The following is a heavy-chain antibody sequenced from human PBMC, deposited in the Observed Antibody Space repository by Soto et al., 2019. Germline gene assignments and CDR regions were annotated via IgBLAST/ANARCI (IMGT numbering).Heavy chain of an antibody. Sequence: QPGGSLRLSCAASGFTFSSYAMHWVRQAPGKGLEWVAVISYDGSNKYYADSVKGRFTISRDNSKNTLYLQMNSLRAEDTAVYYCASGYSGYDRLHDAFDIWGQGTMVTVSS. CDR1: GFTFSSYA. CDR2: ISYDGSNK. J-gene: IGHJ3*02. V-gene: IGHV3-30-3*01. D-gene: IGHD5-12*01. CDR3: ASGYSGYDRLHDAFDI.